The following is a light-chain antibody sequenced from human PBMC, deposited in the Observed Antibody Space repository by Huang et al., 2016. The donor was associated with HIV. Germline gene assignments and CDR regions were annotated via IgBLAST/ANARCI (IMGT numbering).Light chain of an antibody. V-gene: IGKV3-20*01. CDR2: GAS. Sequence: EIVLTQSPGTLSLSPGERATLSCRASQSVNSNFLALYQQIPGQAPRLLIYGASRRANGIPDRFSGSGSGTVFALTISRLEPEDFAVYYCQQYGRAPITFGQGTRLESK. CDR3: QQYGRAPIT. J-gene: IGKJ5*01. CDR1: QSVNSNF.